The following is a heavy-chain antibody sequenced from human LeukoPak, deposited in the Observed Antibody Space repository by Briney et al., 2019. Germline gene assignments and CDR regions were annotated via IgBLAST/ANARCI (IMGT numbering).Heavy chain of an antibody. J-gene: IGHJ4*02. CDR2: INAGNGNT. CDR3: ARDSRNMGRGVTFDY. D-gene: IGHD3-10*01. V-gene: IGHV1-3*01. CDR1: GYTFTSYA. Sequence: ASVKVSCKASGYTFTSYAMHWVRQAPGQRLEWMGWINAGNGNTKYSQKFQDRATITRDTSANTAYMELSSLRSEDTAVYYCARDSRNMGRGVTFDYWGQGTLVTVSS.